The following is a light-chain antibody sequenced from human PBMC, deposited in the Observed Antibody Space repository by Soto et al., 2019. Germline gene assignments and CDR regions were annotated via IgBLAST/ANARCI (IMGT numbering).Light chain of an antibody. Sequence: DIQMTQSPSSLSASVGDRVTITCRASQSISSYLNWYQQKPGKAPKLLIYAASSLQSGVPSRFSGSGSGTDFTLTISSLQPEDFETSYCQQSYSTLWTFGQGTKVDIK. V-gene: IGKV1-39*01. J-gene: IGKJ1*01. CDR1: QSISSY. CDR2: AAS. CDR3: QQSYSTLWT.